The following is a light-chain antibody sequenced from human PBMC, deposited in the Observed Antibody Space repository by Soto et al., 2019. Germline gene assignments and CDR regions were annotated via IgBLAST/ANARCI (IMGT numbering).Light chain of an antibody. J-gene: IGLJ2*01. CDR1: SSNIGNNY. V-gene: IGLV1-51*01. CDR3: GTWDSSLSIVL. CDR2: END. Sequence: QSVLTQPPSVSAAPGQKVTISCSGSSSNIGNNYVSWFQQLPGTAPKLLIYENDKRPSGIPDRFSGSKSGTSATLGITGLQTGDEADYYCGTWDSSLSIVLFGGGTKLTVL.